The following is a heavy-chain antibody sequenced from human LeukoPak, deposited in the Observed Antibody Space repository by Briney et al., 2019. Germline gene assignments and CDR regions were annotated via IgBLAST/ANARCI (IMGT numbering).Heavy chain of an antibody. CDR3: ARVKVSGYDWAPPYMDV. CDR1: GFTFSDYY. J-gene: IGHJ6*02. V-gene: IGHV3-11*01. CDR2: ISSSGSTI. Sequence: GGSLRLSCAASGFTFSDYYMSWIRQAPGKGLEWVSYISSSGSTIYYADSVKGRFTISRDNAKNSLYLQMNSPRAEDTAVYYCARVKVSGYDWAPPYMDVWGQGTTVTVSS. D-gene: IGHD5-12*01.